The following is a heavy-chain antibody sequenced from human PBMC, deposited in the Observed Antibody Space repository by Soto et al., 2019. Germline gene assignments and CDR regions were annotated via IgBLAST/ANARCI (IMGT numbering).Heavy chain of an antibody. CDR1: GYTFTSYG. D-gene: IGHD3-3*01. Sequence: ASVKVSCKASGYTFTSYGISWVRQAPGQGLEWMGWISAYNGNTNYAQKLQGRVTMTTDTSTSKAYMELRSLRSDDTAVYYCTREKSPFRFLEWVYFDFWGQGTLVTVSS. CDR2: ISAYNGNT. J-gene: IGHJ4*01. CDR3: TREKSPFRFLEWVYFDF. V-gene: IGHV1-18*01.